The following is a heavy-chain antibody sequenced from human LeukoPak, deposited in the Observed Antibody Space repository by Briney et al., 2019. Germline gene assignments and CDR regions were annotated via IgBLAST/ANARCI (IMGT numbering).Heavy chain of an antibody. CDR2: IYWHDDK. CDR3: AHEPSSGPLYY. V-gene: IGHV2-5*01. Sequence: SGPTLANPPQTLTLTCTFSGFSLSTFGVGVAWIRQPPGKALEWLALIYWHDDKRYSPSLKSRLTITKDTSKNQVVLTMTSMDPVDTATYYCAHEPSSGPLYYWGQGTLVTVSS. CDR1: GFSLSTFGVG. J-gene: IGHJ4*02. D-gene: IGHD6-19*01.